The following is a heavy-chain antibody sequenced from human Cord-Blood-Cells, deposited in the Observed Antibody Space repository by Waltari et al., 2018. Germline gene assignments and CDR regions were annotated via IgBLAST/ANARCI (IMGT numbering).Heavy chain of an antibody. CDR3: AKDTAYYGSGSYYDY. CDR2: ISYDGSNK. V-gene: IGHV3-30*18. CDR1: GFTFSSYG. Sequence: QVQLVESGGGVVQPGRSLRLSCAASGFTFSSYGMHWVRQAPGKGLEWVAVISYDGSNKYHADSVKGRFTISRDNSKNTLYLQMNSLRAEDTAVYYCAKDTAYYGSGSYYDYWGQGTLVTVSS. D-gene: IGHD3-10*01. J-gene: IGHJ4*02.